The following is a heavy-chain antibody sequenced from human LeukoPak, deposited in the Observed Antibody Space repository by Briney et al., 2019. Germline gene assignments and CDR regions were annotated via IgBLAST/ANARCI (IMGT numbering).Heavy chain of an antibody. V-gene: IGHV4-4*07. Sequence: PSETLSLTCTVSGASINSHYWSWIRQPAGKGLEWIGRIYISGSTNYNSSLQSRVTVSVDTSKNQFSLKLTSVTAADTAVYYCARALNPLPGTYYFDYWGQGTLVTVSS. CDR2: IYISGST. CDR1: GASINSHY. J-gene: IGHJ4*02. D-gene: IGHD2-15*01. CDR3: ARALNPLPGTYYFDY.